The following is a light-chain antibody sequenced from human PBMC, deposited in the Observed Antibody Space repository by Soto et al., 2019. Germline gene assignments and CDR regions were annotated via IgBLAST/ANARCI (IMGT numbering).Light chain of an antibody. Sequence: QSALTQPASVSGSPGQSITISCTGTSSDVGGYNYVSWYQQHPGKAPKLMIYEVSNRPSGVSNRFSGSKSGNTASLTISGLQAEDEADYYCSSYTSSSTRLFGTGTSSPS. CDR2: EVS. CDR1: SSDVGGYNY. J-gene: IGLJ1*01. V-gene: IGLV2-14*01. CDR3: SSYTSSSTRL.